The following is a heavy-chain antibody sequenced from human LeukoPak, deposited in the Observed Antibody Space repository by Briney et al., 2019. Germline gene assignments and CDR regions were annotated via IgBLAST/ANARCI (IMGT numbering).Heavy chain of an antibody. CDR2: IYYSGST. J-gene: IGHJ4*02. D-gene: IGHD1-7*01. Sequence: PSETLSLTCTVSGGSITSGGYYWSWIRQPPGKGLEWIGYIYYSGSTNYNPSLKSRVTISVDTSKNQFSLKLSSVTAADTAVYYCARGSITGTTLFDYWGQGTLVTVSS. V-gene: IGHV4-61*08. CDR1: GGSITSGGYY. CDR3: ARGSITGTTLFDY.